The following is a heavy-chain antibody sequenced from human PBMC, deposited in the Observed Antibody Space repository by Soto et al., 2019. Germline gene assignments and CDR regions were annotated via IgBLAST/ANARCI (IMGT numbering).Heavy chain of an antibody. V-gene: IGHV3-7*03. Sequence: PGGSLRLSCVVSGFSFSNYWMNWVRQTPGKGLEWVASIKEAGGEKYYVDSVKGRFTISRDNAKNTLYLQMNSLRAEDTAVYYCAKDSSYYDSSGYYYFDYWGQGTLVTVSS. J-gene: IGHJ4*02. D-gene: IGHD3-22*01. CDR1: GFSFSNYW. CDR3: AKDSSYYDSSGYYYFDY. CDR2: IKEAGGEK.